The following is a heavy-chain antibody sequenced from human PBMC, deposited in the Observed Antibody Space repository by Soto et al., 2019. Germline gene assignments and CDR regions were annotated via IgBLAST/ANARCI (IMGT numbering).Heavy chain of an antibody. D-gene: IGHD2-15*01. CDR1: GFTFSSYG. CDR2: IWYDGSNK. CDR3: ARDSGSRLAYYYYGMDV. V-gene: IGHV3-33*01. Sequence: ESGGGVVQPGRSLRLSCAASGFTFSSYGMHWVRQAPGKGLEWVAVIWYDGSNKYYADSVKGRFTISRDNSKNTLYLQMNSLRAEDTAVYYCARDSGSRLAYYYYGMDVWGQGTTVTVSS. J-gene: IGHJ6*02.